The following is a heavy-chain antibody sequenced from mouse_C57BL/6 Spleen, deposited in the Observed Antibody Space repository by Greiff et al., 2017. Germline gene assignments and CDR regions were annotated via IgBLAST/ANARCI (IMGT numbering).Heavy chain of an antibody. Sequence: QVQLKQPGAELVKPGASVKVSCKASGYTFTSYWMHWVKQRPGQGLEWIGRIHPSDSDTNYNQKFKGKATLTVDKSSSTAYMQLSSLTSEDSAVYYCAWGLLPYYFDYWGQGTTLTVSS. CDR3: AWGLLPYYFDY. CDR2: IHPSDSDT. D-gene: IGHD2-3*01. J-gene: IGHJ2*01. CDR1: GYTFTSYW. V-gene: IGHV1-74*01.